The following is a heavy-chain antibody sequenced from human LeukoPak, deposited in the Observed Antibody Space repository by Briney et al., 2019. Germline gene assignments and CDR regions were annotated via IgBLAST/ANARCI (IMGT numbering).Heavy chain of an antibody. Sequence: SETLSLTCTVSGGSISSGGYYWSWIRQHPGKGLEWIGYIYYSGSTYYNPSLKSRVTISVDTSKNQFSLKLSSVTAADTAVNYCAGPHPRNTVDFWGQGTLVTVSS. V-gene: IGHV4-31*03. J-gene: IGHJ4*02. CDR2: IYYSGST. CDR3: AGPHPRNTVDF. CDR1: GGSISSGGYY. D-gene: IGHD2-8*02.